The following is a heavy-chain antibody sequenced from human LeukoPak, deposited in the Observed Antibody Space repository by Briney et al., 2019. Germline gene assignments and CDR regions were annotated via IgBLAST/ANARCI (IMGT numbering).Heavy chain of an antibody. CDR2: IYHKGNT. CDR1: GHSISSDHY. CDR3: ASLEGEHYYYYGMDV. D-gene: IGHD2-21*01. Sequence: PSETLSLTCSVSGHSISSDHYWGWIRQPPGKGLEWIGSIYHKGNTYNSPSLKSRVTISVDTSKNQFSLKLSSVTAADTAVYYCASLEGEHYYYYGMDVWGQGTTVTVSS. J-gene: IGHJ6*02. V-gene: IGHV4-38-2*02.